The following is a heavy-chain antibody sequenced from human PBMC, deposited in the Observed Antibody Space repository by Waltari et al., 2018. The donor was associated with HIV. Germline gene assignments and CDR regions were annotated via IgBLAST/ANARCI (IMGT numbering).Heavy chain of an antibody. Sequence: QVQLQESGPGLVKPSEALSITCNVCGGSIRTYCWHWIRRSPGKGLEWIGFIYHSGYSNYSPSLKSRVTMSVDTSQTQFSLTLNSVTTADTAVYFCARGDAPLVHSPSDPFHFWGQGTLVAVSS. V-gene: IGHV4-59*01. D-gene: IGHD2-8*02. J-gene: IGHJ3*01. CDR2: IYHSGYS. CDR3: ARGDAPLVHSPSDPFHF. CDR1: GGSIRTYC.